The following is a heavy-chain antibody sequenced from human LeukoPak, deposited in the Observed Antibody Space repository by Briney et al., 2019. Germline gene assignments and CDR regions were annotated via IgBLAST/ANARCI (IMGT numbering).Heavy chain of an antibody. CDR1: GASVGGYY. V-gene: IGHV4-34*01. J-gene: IGHJ4*02. CDR3: ASGTGDSSSWYRTRALQFDY. CDR2: INLSGST. Sequence: LSPALAVDGASVGGYYCSSVRHPPGEGLEWVWEINLSGSTNYTPSLKNRVTISVDTSKHQFSRNLRSVTAAETEVYYCASGTGDSSSWYRTRALQFDYWGQGTLVTVSS. D-gene: IGHD6-13*01.